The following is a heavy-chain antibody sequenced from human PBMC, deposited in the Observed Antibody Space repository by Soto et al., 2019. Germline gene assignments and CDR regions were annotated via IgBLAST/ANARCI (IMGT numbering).Heavy chain of an antibody. CDR1: GGSISSYY. D-gene: IGHD6-13*01. J-gene: IGHJ5*02. CDR2: IYYSGST. V-gene: IGHV4-59*01. Sequence: PSETLSLTCTVSGGSISSYYWSWIRQPPGKGLEWIGYIYYSGSTNYNPSLKSRVTISVDTSKNQFSLKLSSVTAADTAVYYCATYPGIAAPSGVPWGQGTLVTVSS. CDR3: ATYPGIAAPSGVP.